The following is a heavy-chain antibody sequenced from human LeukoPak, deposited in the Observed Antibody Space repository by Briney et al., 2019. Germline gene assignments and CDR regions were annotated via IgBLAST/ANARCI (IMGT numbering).Heavy chain of an antibody. CDR2: ISGSDGKT. CDR1: GFTFSKYA. J-gene: IGHJ4*02. Sequence: RGALRLSCAHPGFTFSKYAMSWVRQAPGKGLEWVSAISGSDGKTFYAASVKGRFPISRATSKNTLSLQMNNLRAEDTALYYCARDSSVPYGITDWGQGTLVTVSS. V-gene: IGHV3-23*01. D-gene: IGHD4-17*01. CDR3: ARDSSVPYGITD.